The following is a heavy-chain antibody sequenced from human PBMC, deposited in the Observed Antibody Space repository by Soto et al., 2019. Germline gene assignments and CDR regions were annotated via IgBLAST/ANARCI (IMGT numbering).Heavy chain of an antibody. CDR3: AKIKGAITFLRFDN. J-gene: IGHJ4*02. Sequence: PGGSLRLSFAASGFTFTRYSMNWVRQAPGKGLEWVSSISSTTNYIYYGDSMKGRFTISRDNAKNSLYLEMDRLRVDDTAVYYCAKIKGAITFLRFDNWGQGTLVTVSS. D-gene: IGHD3-16*01. CDR2: ISSTTNYI. CDR1: GFTFTRYS. V-gene: IGHV3-21*04.